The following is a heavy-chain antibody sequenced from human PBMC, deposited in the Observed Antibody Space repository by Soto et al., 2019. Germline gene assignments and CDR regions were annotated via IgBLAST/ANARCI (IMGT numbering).Heavy chain of an antibody. CDR3: ASQVVVAAWIYFQH. CDR2: INAGNGNT. D-gene: IGHD2-15*01. CDR1: GYTLTSYA. Sequence: TSVKVSCKDSGYTLTSYAMHWVRQAPGQRLEWMGWINAGNGNTKYSQKFQGRVTITRDTSASTAYMELSSLRSEDTAVYYCASQVVVAAWIYFQHWGQGTLVTVSS. J-gene: IGHJ1*01. V-gene: IGHV1-3*01.